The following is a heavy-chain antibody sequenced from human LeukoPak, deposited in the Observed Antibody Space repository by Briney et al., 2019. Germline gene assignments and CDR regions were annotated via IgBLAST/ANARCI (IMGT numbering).Heavy chain of an antibody. Sequence: PSETLSLTCAVYGGSFSGYYWSWIRQPPGNEREGFGEINHSGSTNYNPSLKSRVTISVDTSKNQFSLKLSSVTAADTAVYYCARGVDFWSGYKYYFDYWGQGTLVTVSS. V-gene: IGHV4-34*01. CDR2: INHSGST. CDR3: ARGVDFWSGYKYYFDY. D-gene: IGHD3-3*01. J-gene: IGHJ4*02. CDR1: GGSFSGYY.